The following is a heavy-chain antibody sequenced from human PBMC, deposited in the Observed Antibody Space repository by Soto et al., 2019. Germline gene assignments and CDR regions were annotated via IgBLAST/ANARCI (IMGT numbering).Heavy chain of an antibody. CDR3: AKAGDYYDSSGSSFDY. Sequence: QVQLVQSGAEVKKPGASVKVSCKASGYTFTSYAMHWVRQAPGQRLEWMGWINAGNGNTIYSQKFQGRVTITRDTSASTAYMELSSLRSEDTAVYYCAKAGDYYDSSGSSFDYWGQGTLVTVSS. D-gene: IGHD3-22*01. CDR2: INAGNGNT. V-gene: IGHV1-3*01. CDR1: GYTFTSYA. J-gene: IGHJ4*02.